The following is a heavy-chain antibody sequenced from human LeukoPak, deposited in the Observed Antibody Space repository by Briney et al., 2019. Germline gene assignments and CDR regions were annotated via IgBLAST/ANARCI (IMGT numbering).Heavy chain of an antibody. CDR3: ARMNSSWPPYYFDY. CDR1: GFTFSSYA. J-gene: IGHJ4*02. CDR2: ISGRDSTT. V-gene: IGHV3-23*01. D-gene: IGHD4-23*01. Sequence: GGSLRLSCAASGFTFSSYAMSWVRQAPGKGLEWVSGISGRDSTTYYADSVKGRFTISRDNSKNTLYLQVNSLRAEDTAVYYCARMNSSWPPYYFDYWGQGTLVTVSS.